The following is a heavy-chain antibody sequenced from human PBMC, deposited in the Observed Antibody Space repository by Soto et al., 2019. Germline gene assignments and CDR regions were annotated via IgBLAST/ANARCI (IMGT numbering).Heavy chain of an antibody. Sequence: SVKVSCKASGGTFSSYAISWVRQAPGQGLEWMGGIIPIFGTANYAQKFQGRVTITADESTSTAYMELSSLRSEDTAVYYCARARDYYDSSGYSNWFDPWGPGTLVTVS. CDR3: ARARDYYDSSGYSNWFDP. J-gene: IGHJ5*02. CDR2: IIPIFGTA. D-gene: IGHD3-22*01. V-gene: IGHV1-69*13. CDR1: GGTFSSYA.